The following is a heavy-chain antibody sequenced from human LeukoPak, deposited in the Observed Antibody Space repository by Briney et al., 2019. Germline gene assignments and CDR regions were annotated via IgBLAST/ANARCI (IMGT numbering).Heavy chain of an antibody. J-gene: IGHJ4*02. V-gene: IGHV3-7*01. D-gene: IGHD6-13*01. CDR3: ASAGYSSSWSLYYYFDY. CDR2: IKQDGSEK. CDR1: GFTFSSYW. Sequence: GGSLRLSCAASGFTFSSYWMSWVRQAPGKGLEWVDNIKQDGSEKYYVDSVKGRFTISRDNAKNSLYLQMNSLRAEDTAVYYCASAGYSSSWSLYYYFDYWGQGTLVTVSS.